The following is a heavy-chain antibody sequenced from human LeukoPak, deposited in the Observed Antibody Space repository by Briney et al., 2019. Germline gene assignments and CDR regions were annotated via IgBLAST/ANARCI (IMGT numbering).Heavy chain of an antibody. D-gene: IGHD6-19*01. CDR3: AKDHGTAVAGFYY. J-gene: IGHJ4*02. Sequence: GASLRLSCAASGFSLSTYGGSWVRQPPGKGVGWVSGITGTGGSTYYADSVKGRFTVSRDTSKNTLYLQMNSLRAEDTAIYYCAKDHGTAVAGFYYWGQGTLVTVSS. CDR2: ITGTGGST. V-gene: IGHV3-23*01. CDR1: GFSLSTYG.